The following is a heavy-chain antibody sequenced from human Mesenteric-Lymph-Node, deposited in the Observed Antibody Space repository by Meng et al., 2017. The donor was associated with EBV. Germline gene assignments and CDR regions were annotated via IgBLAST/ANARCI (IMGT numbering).Heavy chain of an antibody. Sequence: QVQPQESGHGRGKPPQTLSLTLAFSGGSISSSNYYWGWSRQPTGKGLEYIGSIYNTGTTYYNPSLKSRVAVSVDTSKNQFSLRLSSVTAADTAVYYCARVGPPRIVATIDYWGQGTLVTVSS. CDR3: ARVGPPRIVATIDY. CDR1: GGSISSSNYY. J-gene: IGHJ4*02. V-gene: IGHV4-39*07. CDR2: IYNTGTT. D-gene: IGHD5-12*01.